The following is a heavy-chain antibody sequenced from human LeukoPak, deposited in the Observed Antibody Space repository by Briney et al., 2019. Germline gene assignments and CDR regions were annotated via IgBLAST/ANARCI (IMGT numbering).Heavy chain of an antibody. CDR3: ARYCSSTSCYGGLDY. CDR2: IYHSGST. CDR1: GYSISSGYY. V-gene: IGHV4-38-2*01. D-gene: IGHD2-2*01. J-gene: IGHJ4*02. Sequence: PSETLSLTCAVSGYSISSGYYWGWIRQPPGKGLEWIGSIYHSGSTYYNPSLKSRVTISVDTSKNQFSLKLSSVTAADTAVYYCARYCSSTSCYGGLDYWGQGTLVTVSS.